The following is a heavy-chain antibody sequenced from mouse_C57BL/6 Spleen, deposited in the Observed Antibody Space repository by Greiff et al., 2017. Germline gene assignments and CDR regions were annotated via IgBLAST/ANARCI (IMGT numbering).Heavy chain of an antibody. V-gene: IGHV1-82*01. D-gene: IGHD1-1*01. CDR2: IYPGDGDT. CDR1: GYAFSSSW. CDR3: APYDGSSFAMDY. J-gene: IGHJ4*01. Sequence: QVQLKQSGPELVKPGASVKISCKASGYAFSSSWMNWVKQRPGKGLEWIGRIYPGDGDTNYNGKFKGKATLTADKSSSTAYMQLSSLTSEDSAVYFCAPYDGSSFAMDYWGQGTSVTVSS.